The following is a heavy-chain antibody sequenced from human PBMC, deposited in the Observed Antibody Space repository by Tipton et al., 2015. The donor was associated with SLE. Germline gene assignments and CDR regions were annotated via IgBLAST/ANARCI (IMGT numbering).Heavy chain of an antibody. Sequence: TLSLTCKVSGYSISSGYYWGWIRQSPGKGLEWIGSIHERGSTFYNPSLQSRVTLSVDTSKNQFSLKLSSVTAADTAVYYCARCSRDPDFGRDWVDYWGQGTLVTVSS. CDR3: ARCSRDPDFGRDWVDY. D-gene: IGHD2-21*01. J-gene: IGHJ4*02. V-gene: IGHV4-38-2*02. CDR1: GYSISSGYY. CDR2: IHERGST.